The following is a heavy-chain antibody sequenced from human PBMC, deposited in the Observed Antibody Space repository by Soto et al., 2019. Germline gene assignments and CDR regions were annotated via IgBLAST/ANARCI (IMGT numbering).Heavy chain of an antibody. CDR3: TTHGPSSGSRGRIYYYYYGMDV. Sequence: GSLRLSCAASGFTFSHAWMSWVRQAPGKGLEWVGRIKSKTDGGTTDYAAPVKGRFTISRDDSKNTLYLQMNSLKTEDTAVYYCTTHGPSSGSRGRIYYYYYGMDVWGQGTTVTVSS. D-gene: IGHD6-19*01. J-gene: IGHJ6*02. CDR1: GFTFSHAW. CDR2: IKSKTDGGTT. V-gene: IGHV3-15*01.